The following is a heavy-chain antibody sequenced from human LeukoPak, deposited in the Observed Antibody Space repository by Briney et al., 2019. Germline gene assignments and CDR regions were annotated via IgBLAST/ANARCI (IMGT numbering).Heavy chain of an antibody. CDR3: AREYSSSSWYYGMDV. J-gene: IGHJ6*02. CDR1: GFTFSSYE. Sequence: GGSLRLSCAASGFTFSSYEMNWVRQAPGKGLEWVSYIISSGSTIYYADSVKGRFTISRDNAKNSLYLQMNSLRAEDTAVYYCAREYSSSSWYYGMDVWGQGTTVTVSS. CDR2: IISSGSTI. D-gene: IGHD6-6*01. V-gene: IGHV3-48*03.